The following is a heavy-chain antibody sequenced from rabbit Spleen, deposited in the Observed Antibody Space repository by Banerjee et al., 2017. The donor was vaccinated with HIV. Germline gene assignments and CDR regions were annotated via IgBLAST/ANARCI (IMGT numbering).Heavy chain of an antibody. CDR1: GFSFSSVNW. J-gene: IGHJ6*01. CDR3: ARDAASSFSSYGMDL. CDR2: VDVGGSGFT. Sequence: QQQLEESGGGLVKPGGTLTLTCKASGFSFSSVNWIYWVRQAPGKGLEWIGCVDVGGSGFTYFANWAKGRFTISKTSSTTVTLQMTSLTAADTATYFCARDAASSFSSYGMDLWGPGTLVTVS. V-gene: IGHV1S45*01. D-gene: IGHD8-1*01.